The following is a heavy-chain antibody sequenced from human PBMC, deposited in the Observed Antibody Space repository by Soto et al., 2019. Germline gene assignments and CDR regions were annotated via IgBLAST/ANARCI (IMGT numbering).Heavy chain of an antibody. D-gene: IGHD3-10*01. CDR1: GGSISSSSYY. V-gene: IGHV4-39*01. J-gene: IGHJ4*02. CDR2: IYYSGST. CDR3: ARTLLWFGELLPAPFDY. Sequence: SETLSLTCTVSGGSISSSSYYWGWIRQPPGKGLEWIGSIYYSGSTYYNPSLKSRVTISVDTSKNQFSLKLSSVTAADTAVYYCARTLLWFGELLPAPFDYWGQGTLVTVS.